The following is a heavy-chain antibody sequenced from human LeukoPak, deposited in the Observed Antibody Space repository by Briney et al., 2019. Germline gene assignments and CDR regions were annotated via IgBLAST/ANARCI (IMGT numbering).Heavy chain of an antibody. CDR3: ARGQGVAAPIGY. CDR2: IYYSGST. J-gene: IGHJ4*02. CDR1: GGSISSSSYY. D-gene: IGHD6-13*01. Sequence: PPETLSLTCTVSGGSISSSSYYWGWIRQPPGEGLEWIGSIYYSGSTYYNPSLKSRVTISVDTSKNQFSLKLSSVTAADTAVYYCARGQGVAAPIGYWGQGTLVTVSS. V-gene: IGHV4-39*07.